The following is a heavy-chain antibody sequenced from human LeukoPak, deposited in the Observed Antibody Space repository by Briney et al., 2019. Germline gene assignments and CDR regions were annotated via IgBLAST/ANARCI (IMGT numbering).Heavy chain of an antibody. CDR3: AREINGHASDI. V-gene: IGHV3-23*01. CDR1: GXTFSSYT. J-gene: IGHJ3*02. Sequence: PGGSLRLSCAASGXTFSSYTMSWVRQPPGKGLEWVAGIWSNGGSTYYADSVKGRFTISRDNSKNTLFLQVSSLRVEDTAVYYCAREINGHASDIWGQGIMVTVSS. CDR2: IWSNGGST.